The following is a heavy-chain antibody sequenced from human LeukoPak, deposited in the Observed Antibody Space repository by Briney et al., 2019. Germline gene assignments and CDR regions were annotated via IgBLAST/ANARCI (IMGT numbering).Heavy chain of an antibody. J-gene: IGHJ4*02. V-gene: IGHV3-30*18. CDR2: ISYDGSNK. CDR1: GFTFSSYG. Sequence: GSLRLSCAASGFTFSSYGMHWVRQAPGKGLEWVAVISYDGSNKYYADSVKGRFTISRDNSKNTLYLQMNSLRAEDTAVYYCANSPDGAFDYWGQGTLVTVSS. CDR3: ANSPDGAFDY.